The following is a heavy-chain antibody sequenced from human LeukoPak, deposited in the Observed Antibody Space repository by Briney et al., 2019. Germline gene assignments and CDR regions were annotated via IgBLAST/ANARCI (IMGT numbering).Heavy chain of an antibody. V-gene: IGHV1-18*01. Sequence: ASVKVSCKASGYTFTSYGISWVRQAPGQGLEWMGWISAYNGNTNYAQKLQGRVTMTTDTSTSTAYMELRSLRSDDTAVYYCARSATGSGSYYGLDYWGQGTLVTVSS. CDR1: GYTFTSYG. CDR2: ISAYNGNT. D-gene: IGHD1-26*01. J-gene: IGHJ4*02. CDR3: ARSATGSGSYYGLDY.